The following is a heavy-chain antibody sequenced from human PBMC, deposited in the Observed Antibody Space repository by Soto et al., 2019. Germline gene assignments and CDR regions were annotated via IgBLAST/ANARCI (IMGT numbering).Heavy chain of an antibody. D-gene: IGHD5-12*01. CDR2: IIPIFGTA. CDR3: ARDAGGYSGYDPDY. V-gene: IGHV1-69*13. J-gene: IGHJ4*02. CDR1: GCTFSSYA. Sequence: SVKVSCKASGCTFSSYAISWVRQAPGQGLEWMGGIIPIFGTANYAQKFQGRVTITADESTSTAYMELSSLRSEDTAVYYCARDAGGYSGYDPDYWGQGTLVTVSS.